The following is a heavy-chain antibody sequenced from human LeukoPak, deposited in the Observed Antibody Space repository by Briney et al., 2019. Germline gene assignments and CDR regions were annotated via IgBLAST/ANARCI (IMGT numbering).Heavy chain of an antibody. D-gene: IGHD6-19*01. CDR3: ARLDGSGWSNYYYYYGMDV. Sequence: GESLKISCKGSGYSFTSYWIGWVRQMPGKGLEWMGIIYPGDSDTRYSPSFQGQVTISADKSISTAYLQWSSLKASDTAVYYCARLDGSGWSNYYYYYGMDVWGQGTTVTVSS. CDR2: IYPGDSDT. V-gene: IGHV5-51*01. CDR1: GYSFTSYW. J-gene: IGHJ6*02.